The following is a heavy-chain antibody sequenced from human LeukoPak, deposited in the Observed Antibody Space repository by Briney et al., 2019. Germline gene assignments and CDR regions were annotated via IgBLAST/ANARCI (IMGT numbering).Heavy chain of an antibody. Sequence: GGSLRLSCAASGFTFSNAWMSWVRQAPGKGLEWVGRIKSKTDGGTTDYAAPVKGRFTISRDDSKNTLYLQMNSLRAEDTAVYYCARGYRKQQLPGYWGQGTLVTVSS. V-gene: IGHV3-15*01. J-gene: IGHJ4*02. CDR3: ARGYRKQQLPGY. D-gene: IGHD6-13*01. CDR1: GFTFSNAW. CDR2: IKSKTDGGTT.